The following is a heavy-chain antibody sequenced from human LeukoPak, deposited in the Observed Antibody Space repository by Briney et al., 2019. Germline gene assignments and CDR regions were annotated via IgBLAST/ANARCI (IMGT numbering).Heavy chain of an antibody. CDR3: ARAGYSGYDFNFDY. J-gene: IGHJ4*02. D-gene: IGHD5-12*01. V-gene: IGHV4-31*03. CDR2: IYHTGST. Sequence: SETLSLTCTVSGGSITSGGYYWSWIRQHPGTGLEWIGYIYHTGSTYYNPSLKSRISMSLDTSKNQFSLRLSSVTAADTAVYYCARAGYSGYDFNFDYWGQGTLVTVSS. CDR1: GGSITSGGYY.